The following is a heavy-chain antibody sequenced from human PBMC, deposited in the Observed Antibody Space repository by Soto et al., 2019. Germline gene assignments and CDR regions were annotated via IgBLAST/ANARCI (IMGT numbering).Heavy chain of an antibody. CDR1: GFIFSNYG. Sequence: QVQLLESGGGVVQPGKSLRLSCAASGFIFSNYGMHWVRQAPGKGLEWVAVIWYDGSKKFHADSVKGRFTISRDNSKDTLYLEMNSLRAEDTAIYYCAREGLGVGAMVDHWGQGTLVTVSS. CDR2: IWYDGSKK. V-gene: IGHV3-33*01. D-gene: IGHD1-26*01. CDR3: AREGLGVGAMVDH. J-gene: IGHJ4*02.